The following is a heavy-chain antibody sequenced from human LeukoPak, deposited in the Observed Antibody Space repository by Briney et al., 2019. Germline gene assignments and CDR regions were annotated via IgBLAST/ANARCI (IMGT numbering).Heavy chain of an antibody. CDR3: ARTCSSTSCHDAFDI. J-gene: IGHJ3*02. D-gene: IGHD2-2*01. V-gene: IGHV1-69*13. CDR2: IIPIFGTA. Sequence: ASVKVSCKASGGTFSSYAISWVRQAPGQVLEWMGGIIPIFGTANYAQKFQGRVTITADESTSTAYMELSSLRSEDTAVYYCARTCSSTSCHDAFDIWGQGTMVTVSS. CDR1: GGTFSSYA.